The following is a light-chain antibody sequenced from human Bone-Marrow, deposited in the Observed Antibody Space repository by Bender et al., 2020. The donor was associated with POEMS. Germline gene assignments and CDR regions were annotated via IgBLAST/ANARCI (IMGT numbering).Light chain of an antibody. V-gene: IGLV2-23*01. CDR2: EGI. CDR3: SSDARSTPLL. CDR1: SNDL. J-gene: IGLJ2*01. Sequence: QSALTQPASVSGSPGQSITISCVGSSNDLVWYQQHPGKAPKVMIYEGIRRPSDVSNRFSGSKSDITASLTISNLQAEDEAYYYCSSDARSTPLLFGGGTKLTVL.